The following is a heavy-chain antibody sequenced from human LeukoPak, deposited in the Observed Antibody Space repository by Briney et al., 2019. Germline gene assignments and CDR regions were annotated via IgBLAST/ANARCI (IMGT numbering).Heavy chain of an antibody. V-gene: IGHV3-74*03. Sequence: GGSLRLSCVASEFTFSIYWMHWVRQAPGKGLVWVSRINGDGSGATYADSVKGRFTISRDNAKNTLYLQMNSLRAEDTAVYYCARAPGQNHAFDIWGQGTMVTVSS. CDR3: ARAPGQNHAFDI. J-gene: IGHJ3*02. CDR1: EFTFSIYW. CDR2: INGDGSGA.